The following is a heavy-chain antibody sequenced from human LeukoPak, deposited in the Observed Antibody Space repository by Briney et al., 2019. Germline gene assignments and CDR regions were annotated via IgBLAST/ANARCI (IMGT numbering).Heavy chain of an antibody. Sequence: GGSLRLSCAASGFTFSSYSMNGVRQAPGKGLEWVSSISSSSSYIYYADSVKGRFIISRDNAKNSLYLQMNSLRAEDTAVYYCARGTRNGVVVITAWGQGTLVTVSS. J-gene: IGHJ5*02. CDR2: ISSSSSYI. V-gene: IGHV3-21*01. D-gene: IGHD3-22*01. CDR1: GFTFSSYS. CDR3: ARGTRNGVVVITA.